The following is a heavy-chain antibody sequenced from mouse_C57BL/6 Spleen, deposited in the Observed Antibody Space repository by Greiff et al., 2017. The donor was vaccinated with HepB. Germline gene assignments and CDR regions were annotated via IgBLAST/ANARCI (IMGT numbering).Heavy chain of an antibody. V-gene: IGHV5-6*01. Sequence: EVKLQESGGDLVKPGGSLKLSCAASGFTFSSYGMSWVRQTPDKRLEWVATISSGGSYTYYPDSVKGRFTISRDNAKNTLYLQMSSLKSEDTAMYYCARQTLTGTFDYWGQGTTLTVSS. CDR2: ISSGGSYT. J-gene: IGHJ2*01. CDR3: ARQTLTGTFDY. D-gene: IGHD4-1*01. CDR1: GFTFSSYG.